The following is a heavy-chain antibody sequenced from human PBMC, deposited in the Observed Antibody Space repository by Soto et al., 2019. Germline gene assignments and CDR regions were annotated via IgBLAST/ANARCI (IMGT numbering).Heavy chain of an antibody. J-gene: IGHJ4*02. V-gene: IGHV3-30*18. CDR1: GFTFSSYG. CDR3: AEVFSAVAGPGFDY. D-gene: IGHD6-19*01. CDR2: ISYDGSNK. Sequence: GGSLRLSCAASGFTFSSYGMHWVRQAPGKGLEWVAVISYDGSNKYYADSVKGRFTISRDNSKNTLYLQMNSLRAEDTAVYYCAEVFSAVAGPGFDYWGQGTLVTVSS.